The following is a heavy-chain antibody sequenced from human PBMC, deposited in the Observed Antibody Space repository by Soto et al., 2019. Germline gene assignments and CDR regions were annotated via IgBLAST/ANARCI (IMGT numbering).Heavy chain of an antibody. CDR2: ISGTGSYT. CDR3: ARASTGRYDFWSGSNYYHYGMDV. V-gene: IGHV3-11*06. D-gene: IGHD3-3*01. J-gene: IGHJ6*02. CDR1: GFTFSDYY. Sequence: GGSLRLSCAVSGFTFSDYYMSWIRQAPGKGLEWLSYISGTGSYTNYADSVKGRFTISRDNAKNSLYLQMNSLRAEDTAMYYCARASTGRYDFWSGSNYYHYGMDVWGQGTTVTVSS.